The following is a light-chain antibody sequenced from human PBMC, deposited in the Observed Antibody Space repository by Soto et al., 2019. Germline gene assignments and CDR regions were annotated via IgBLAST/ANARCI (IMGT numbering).Light chain of an antibody. V-gene: IGKV2-30*02. Sequence: DVVMTQSPLSLPVTLGQPASISCRSNQSLVHSDGIAYFSWFQQRPGRSPRRLIYKVSNRDSGVPARFSGSGSGTDFALKISRVEAEDVGVYYCMQHTHWPWTFGQGTKVDIK. CDR3: MQHTHWPWT. J-gene: IGKJ1*01. CDR1: QSLVHSDGIAY. CDR2: KVS.